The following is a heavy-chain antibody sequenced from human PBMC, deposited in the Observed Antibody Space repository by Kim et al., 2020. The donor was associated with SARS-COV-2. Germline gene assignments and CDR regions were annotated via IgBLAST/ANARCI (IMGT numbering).Heavy chain of an antibody. J-gene: IGHJ6*02. D-gene: IGHD3-3*01. V-gene: IGHV3-7*03. Sequence: GGSLRLSCAASGFTFSSYWMSWVRQAPGKGLEWVANIKQDGSEKYYVDSVKGRFTISRDNAKNSLYLQMNSLRAEDTAVYYCARDPNTYYDFWSGPTGGYGMDVWGQGTTVTVSS. CDR2: IKQDGSEK. CDR1: GFTFSSYW. CDR3: ARDPNTYYDFWSGPTGGYGMDV.